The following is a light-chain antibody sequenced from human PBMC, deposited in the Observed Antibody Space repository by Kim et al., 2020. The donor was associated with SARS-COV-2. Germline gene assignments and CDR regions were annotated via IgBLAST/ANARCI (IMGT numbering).Light chain of an antibody. Sequence: APGKTARITCGGNNIGSKSVHWYQQKPGQAPVLVIYYDSDRPSGIPERFSGSNSGNTATLTISWVEAGDEADYYCQVWDSSSDHVVFGGGTQLTVL. V-gene: IGLV3-21*04. CDR3: QVWDSSSDHVV. CDR2: YDS. J-gene: IGLJ2*01. CDR1: NIGSKS.